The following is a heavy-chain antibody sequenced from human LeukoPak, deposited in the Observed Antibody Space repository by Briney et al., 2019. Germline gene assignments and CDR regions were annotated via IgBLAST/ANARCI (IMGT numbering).Heavy chain of an antibody. D-gene: IGHD2-15*01. V-gene: IGHV3-53*01. J-gene: IGHJ3*02. Sequence: GGSLRLSCAASGFTVSSNYMSWVRQAPGKGLEWVSVIYSGGSTYYADSVKGRFTISRDNSKNTLYLQMNSLRAEDTAVYYCASQLVGHAFDIWGQGTKVTVSS. CDR3: ASQLVGHAFDI. CDR1: GFTVSSNY. CDR2: IYSGGST.